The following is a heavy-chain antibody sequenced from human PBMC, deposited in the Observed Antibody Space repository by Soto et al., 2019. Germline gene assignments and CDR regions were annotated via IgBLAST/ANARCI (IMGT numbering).Heavy chain of an antibody. J-gene: IGHJ4*02. D-gene: IGHD3-10*01. CDR3: AKDSGRGSADYYFDF. V-gene: IGHV3-30*18. CDR1: GFTFSTYG. CDR2: ISYDGYDK. Sequence: GSLRLSCAASGFTFSTYGMHWVRQAPGKGLEWVAVISYDGYDKKYADSVQGRFTISRDNSKNTLCLQMNSLGAEDSAVYYCAKDSGRGSADYYFDFWGQGTLVTVSS.